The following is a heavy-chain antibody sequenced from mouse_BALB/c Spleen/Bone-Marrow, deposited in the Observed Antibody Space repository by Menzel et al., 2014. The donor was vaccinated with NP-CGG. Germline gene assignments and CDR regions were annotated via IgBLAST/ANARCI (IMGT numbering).Heavy chain of an antibody. CDR3: TRRDRYDYYAMDY. V-gene: IGHV1-69*02. Sequence: QVQLQQSGAEPVRPGASVKLSCKASGYTFTSYWINWVKQRPGQGLEWIGNIYPSDSYTNYNQKFKDKATLTVDKSSSTAYMQLSSPTSEDSAVYYCTRRDRYDYYAMDYWGQGTSVTVSS. CDR2: IYPSDSYT. J-gene: IGHJ4*01. D-gene: IGHD2-14*01. CDR1: GYTFTSYW.